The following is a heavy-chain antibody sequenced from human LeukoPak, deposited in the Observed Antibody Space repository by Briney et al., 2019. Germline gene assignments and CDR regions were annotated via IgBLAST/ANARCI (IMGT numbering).Heavy chain of an antibody. V-gene: IGHV4-61*02. CDR3: ARDSGYMDV. CDR2: IYTSGST. J-gene: IGHJ6*03. Sequence: SQTLSLTSTVSGGSISSGSYYWSWIRQPAGKGLEWIGRIYTSGSTNYNPSLKSRVTISVDTSKNQFSLKLSSVTAADTAVYYCARDSGYMDVWGKGTTVTVSS. CDR1: GGSISSGSYY. D-gene: IGHD3-10*01.